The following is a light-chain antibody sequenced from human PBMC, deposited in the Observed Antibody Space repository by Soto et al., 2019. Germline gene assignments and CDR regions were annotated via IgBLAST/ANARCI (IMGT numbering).Light chain of an antibody. J-gene: IGKJ5*01. V-gene: IGKV3-11*01. CDR2: DAS. Sequence: EIVLTQSPVTLSLSPGERATPSCRASQSVGSYLAWYQQKPGQAPRLLIYDASNRATGIPARFTGSGSETDFTLTISSLEAEDFAVYYCQQRKNWQVTFGQGTLLEVK. CDR1: QSVGSY. CDR3: QQRKNWQVT.